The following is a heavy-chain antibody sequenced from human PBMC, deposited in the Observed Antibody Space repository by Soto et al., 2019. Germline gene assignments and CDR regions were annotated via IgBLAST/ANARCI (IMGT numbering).Heavy chain of an antibody. CDR1: GFRFSDYY. V-gene: IGHV3-72*01. D-gene: IGHD2-21*02. J-gene: IGHJ5*02. CDR3: VRDAYCNGDCHRGFDP. CDR2: ARKKANSYTT. Sequence: PGGSLRLSCAASGFRFSDYYMDLVRQSPGKGLEWVGRARKKANSYTTDYAASVRGRFTISIDDSKNSLYLQMNSLKTEDTAVYYCVRDAYCNGDCHRGFDPWGQGTLVTVSS.